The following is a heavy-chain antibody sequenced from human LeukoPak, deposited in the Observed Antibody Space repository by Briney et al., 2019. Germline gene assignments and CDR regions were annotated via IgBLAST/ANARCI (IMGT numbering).Heavy chain of an antibody. V-gene: IGHV4-59*08. CDR1: GGSISSYY. Sequence: PSETLSLTCTVSGGSISSYYWSWIRQPPGKGLEWIGYIYYSGSTNYNPSLKSRVTISVDTSKNQFSLKLSSVTAADTAVYYCARQTYGSTYYFDYWGRGTLVTVSS. J-gene: IGHJ4*02. CDR2: IYYSGST. CDR3: ARQTYGSTYYFDY. D-gene: IGHD2-2*01.